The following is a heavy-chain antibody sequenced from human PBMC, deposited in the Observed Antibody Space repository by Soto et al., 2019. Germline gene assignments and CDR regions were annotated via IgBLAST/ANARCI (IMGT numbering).Heavy chain of an antibody. CDR2: ISGSGGST. Sequence: EVQLLESGGGLVQPGGSLRLSCAASGFTFSSYAMSWVRQAPGKGLEWVSAISGSGGSTYYADSVKGRFTISRDNPKNTLYLQMNSLRAEDTAEYYCANGACPSCYFDYWGQGTLVTVSS. CDR1: GFTFSSYA. CDR3: ANGACPSCYFDY. D-gene: IGHD2-2*01. V-gene: IGHV3-23*01. J-gene: IGHJ4*02.